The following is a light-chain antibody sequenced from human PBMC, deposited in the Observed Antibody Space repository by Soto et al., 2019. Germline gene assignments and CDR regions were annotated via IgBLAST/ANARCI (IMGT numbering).Light chain of an antibody. J-gene: IGKJ3*01. CDR3: QQRRNGPLFT. CDR2: DAS. Sequence: EIVLTQSPATLSLSPGDRATLSCRASQSVSSNLAWDQQKPGQAPRLIIYDASNRATGIPARFSGYGSVTDFTLTISSLEHEDFAVYYCQQRRNGPLFTFGPGTKVDIK. CDR1: QSVSSN. V-gene: IGKV3-11*01.